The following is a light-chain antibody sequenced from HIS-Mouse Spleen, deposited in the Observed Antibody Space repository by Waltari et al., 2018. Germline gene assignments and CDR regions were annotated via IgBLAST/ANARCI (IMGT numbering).Light chain of an antibody. CDR2: KDS. CDR3: QSADSSGTYSVV. V-gene: IGLV3-25*03. Sequence: SYELTQPPSVSVSPRQTARITCSGDAVPNQNAYLYHQKPCHAPVPVIYKDSERPSGIPERFSGSSSGTTVTLTISGVQAEDEADYYCQSADSSGTYSVVFGGGTKLTVL. CDR1: AVPNQN. J-gene: IGLJ2*01.